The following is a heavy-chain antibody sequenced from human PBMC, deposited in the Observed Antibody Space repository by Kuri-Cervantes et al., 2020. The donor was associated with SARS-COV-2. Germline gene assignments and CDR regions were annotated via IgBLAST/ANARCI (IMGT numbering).Heavy chain of an antibody. Sequence: ASVKVSCKASGYTFTAHHIHWVRQAPGQGLEWMGWINPNSGGTNYAQKFQGRVTMTRDTSISTAYMELSRLRSDDTAVYYCARDRRIAAAGTWSKFDYWGQGTLVTVSS. CDR2: INPNSGGT. J-gene: IGHJ4*02. CDR3: ARDRRIAAAGTWSKFDY. CDR1: GYTFTAHH. D-gene: IGHD6-13*01. V-gene: IGHV1-2*02.